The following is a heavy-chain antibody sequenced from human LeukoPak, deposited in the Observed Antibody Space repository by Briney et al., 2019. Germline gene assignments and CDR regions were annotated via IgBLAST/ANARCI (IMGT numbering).Heavy chain of an antibody. CDR3: AIRALYYYGSGSYYGNWFDP. D-gene: IGHD3-10*01. CDR2: IYPGDSDT. V-gene: IGHV5-51*01. J-gene: IGHJ5*02. Sequence: GESLKISCKGSGYSFTSYWIGWVRQMPGKGLEWMGIIYPGDSDTRYSPSFQGQVTISADKSISTAYLQWSSLKASDTAMYYCAIRALYYYGSGSYYGNWFDPWGQGTLVTVSS. CDR1: GYSFTSYW.